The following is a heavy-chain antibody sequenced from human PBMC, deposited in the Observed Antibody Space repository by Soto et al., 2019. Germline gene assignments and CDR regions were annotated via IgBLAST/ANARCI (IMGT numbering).Heavy chain of an antibody. D-gene: IGHD3-22*01. J-gene: IGHJ5*02. CDR3: ARGYYYDSSGYYSP. CDR1: GGSISNNNW. V-gene: IGHV4-4*02. CDR2: IYHSGAT. Sequence: ASETLSLTCVVSGGSISNNNWWTWVRQPPGKGLEWIAEIYHSGATNYNPSLRSRVTLPVDKSNNQFSLKLSSVTAADTAVYYCARGYYYDSSGYYSPWGQGTLVTVSS.